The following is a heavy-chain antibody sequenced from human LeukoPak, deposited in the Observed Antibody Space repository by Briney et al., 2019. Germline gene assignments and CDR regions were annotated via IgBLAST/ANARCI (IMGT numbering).Heavy chain of an antibody. Sequence: SVKVSCKASGGTFSSYAISWVRQATGQGLEWMGRIIPIFGIANYAQKFQARVTITADKSTSTAYMELSSLRSNDTAVYYCARDYYDSSGYYWIDYWGQGTLVTASS. CDR1: GGTFSSYA. V-gene: IGHV1-69*04. CDR3: ARDYYDSSGYYWIDY. J-gene: IGHJ4*02. CDR2: IIPIFGIA. D-gene: IGHD3-22*01.